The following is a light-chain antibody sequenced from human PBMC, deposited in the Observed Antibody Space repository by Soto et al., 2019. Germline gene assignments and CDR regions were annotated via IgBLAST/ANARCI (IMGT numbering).Light chain of an antibody. CDR3: SSSTSGNTVV. V-gene: IGLV2-14*03. J-gene: IGLJ2*01. CDR2: DVN. Sequence: QSALTQPASLSGSPGQSITLSCPGTSSDLDGYNYVSWYQQHPGEAPKLIIYDVNNRPSGVSSRFSGSKSGSTASLTISGLQTEDEADYFCSSSTSGNTVVFGGGTKVAVL. CDR1: SSDLDGYNY.